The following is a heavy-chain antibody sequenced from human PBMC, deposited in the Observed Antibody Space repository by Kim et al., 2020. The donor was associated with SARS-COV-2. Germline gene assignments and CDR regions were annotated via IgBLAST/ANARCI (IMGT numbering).Heavy chain of an antibody. D-gene: IGHD2-2*01. Sequence: SVKVSCKASGGTFSSYAISWVRQAPGQGLEWMGGIIPIFGTANYAQKFQDRVTITADESTSTAYMELSSLRSEDPAVYYCARGSRGYEPEGWVDPWGQGTLVTVSS. V-gene: IGHV1-69*13. J-gene: IGHJ5*02. CDR2: IIPIFGTA. CDR3: ARGSRGYEPEGWVDP. CDR1: GGTFSSYA.